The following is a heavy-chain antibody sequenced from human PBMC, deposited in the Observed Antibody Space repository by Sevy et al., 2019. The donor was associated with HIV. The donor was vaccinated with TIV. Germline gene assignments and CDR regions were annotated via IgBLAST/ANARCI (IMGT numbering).Heavy chain of an antibody. CDR3: ARRNDFAI. V-gene: IGHV4-59*08. J-gene: IGHJ3*02. CDR2: VYYTGGT. CDR1: GGSINSDH. Sequence: LSLTCTVSGGSINSDHWNWIRQPPGKGLEWIGYVYYTGGTNYNPSLKNRVTISVDRTKNQFSLKLTSVTAADTAGYYCARRNDFAIWGQGTMVTVSS.